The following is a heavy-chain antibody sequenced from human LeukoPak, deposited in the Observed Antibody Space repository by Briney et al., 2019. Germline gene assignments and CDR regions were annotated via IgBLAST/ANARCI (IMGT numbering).Heavy chain of an antibody. V-gene: IGHV1-18*01. CDR1: GYTFTSYG. CDR3: ARDHRAISFEAGNWFDP. Sequence: ASVKVSCKASGYTFTSYGISWVRQAPGQGLEWMGWISAYNGNTNYAQKLQGRVTMTTDTSTSTAYMELRSLRSDDTAVYYCARDHRAISFEAGNWFDPWGQEPWSPSPQ. J-gene: IGHJ5*02. D-gene: IGHD3-3*02. CDR2: ISAYNGNT.